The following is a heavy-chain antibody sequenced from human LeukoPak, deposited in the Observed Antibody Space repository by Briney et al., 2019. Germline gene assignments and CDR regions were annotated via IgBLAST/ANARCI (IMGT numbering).Heavy chain of an antibody. J-gene: IGHJ5*02. Sequence: SETLSLTCGVSGYSISSGYQWAWIRQSPGKGLEWIDSIYHSGSAHYNPSLKSRVTISVETSKNQFSLNMYSVTAADTAVYYCARDPRWLTPDCTSTSCYENYFDPWGQGTLVTVSS. V-gene: IGHV4-38-2*02. CDR1: GYSISSGYQ. CDR2: IYHSGSA. D-gene: IGHD2-2*01. CDR3: ARDPRWLTPDCTSTSCYENYFDP.